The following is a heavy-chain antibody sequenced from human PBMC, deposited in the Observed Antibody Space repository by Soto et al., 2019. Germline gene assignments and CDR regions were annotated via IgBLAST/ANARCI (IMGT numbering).Heavy chain of an antibody. V-gene: IGHV4-4*07. D-gene: IGHD5-12*01. Sequence: PSETLSLTCTVSGGSINTFYWSWVRQPAGKGLEWIGRIFSSGSTSFNPSLESRVAMSVDTSTNHFSLNLSSVTAADMAVYYCAREGSYSAYNFAHGIQLWSFDFWGQGALVTVSS. CDR2: IFSSGST. J-gene: IGHJ4*02. CDR1: GGSINTFY. CDR3: AREGSYSAYNFAHGIQLWSFDF.